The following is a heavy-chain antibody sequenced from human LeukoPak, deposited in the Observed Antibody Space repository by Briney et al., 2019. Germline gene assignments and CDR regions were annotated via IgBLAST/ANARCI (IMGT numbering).Heavy chain of an antibody. Sequence: GGSLRLSCAASGFTFSSYEMNWVRQAPGKGLEWVSYISSSGSTIYYADSVKGRFTISRDNAKNSLYLQMNSLRAEDTAVYYCARELDIVGVVAATPAGAFDIWGQGTMVTVSS. CDR1: GFTFSSYE. D-gene: IGHD2-15*01. CDR3: ARELDIVGVVAATPAGAFDI. CDR2: ISSSGSTI. J-gene: IGHJ3*02. V-gene: IGHV3-48*03.